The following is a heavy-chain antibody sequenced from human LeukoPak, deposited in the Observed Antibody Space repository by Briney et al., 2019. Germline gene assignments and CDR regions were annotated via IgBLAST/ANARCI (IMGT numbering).Heavy chain of an antibody. CDR2: INPNSGDT. D-gene: IGHD4-11*01. CDR3: ARNDYSSFLGLGV. J-gene: IGHJ6*02. Sequence: ASVKVSCTASGYTFTGYYIYWVRQAPGQGLEWMGWINPNSGDTYYAQKFQGWVTMTRDTSINTAYMELRRLKSDDTAVFYCARNDYSSFLGLGVWGQGTTVIVSS. CDR1: GYTFTGYY. V-gene: IGHV1-2*04.